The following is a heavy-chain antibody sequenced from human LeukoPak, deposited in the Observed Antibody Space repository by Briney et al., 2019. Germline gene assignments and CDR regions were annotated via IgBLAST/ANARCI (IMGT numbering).Heavy chain of an antibody. Sequence: PSETLSLTCAVYGGSFSGYYWSWIRQPPGKGLEWIGEINHSGSTNYNPSLKSRVTISVDTSKNQFSLKLSSVTAADTAVYYCARRPGIVVVPAAYSVWFDPWGQGTLVTVSS. CDR1: GGSFSGYY. J-gene: IGHJ5*02. V-gene: IGHV4-34*01. CDR3: ARRPGIVVVPAAYSVWFDP. CDR2: INHSGST. D-gene: IGHD2-2*01.